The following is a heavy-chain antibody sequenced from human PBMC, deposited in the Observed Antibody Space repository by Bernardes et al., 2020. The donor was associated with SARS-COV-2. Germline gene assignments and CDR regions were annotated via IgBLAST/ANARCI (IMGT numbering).Heavy chain of an antibody. J-gene: IGHJ6*02. CDR2: ISNNGDNT. V-gene: IGHV3-23*01. CDR3: AKGRQYDIVTGFLEPFSYYYGMDV. Sequence: GGSLRLSCAASGFTLNSNAMTWVRQAPGKGLEWVSVISNNGDNTKYADSVKGRFTISRDNSKNTLHLQMNSLRAEDTAVYYCAKGRQYDIVTGFLEPFSYYYGMDVWGQGTTVTVSS. CDR1: GFTLNSNA. D-gene: IGHD3-9*01.